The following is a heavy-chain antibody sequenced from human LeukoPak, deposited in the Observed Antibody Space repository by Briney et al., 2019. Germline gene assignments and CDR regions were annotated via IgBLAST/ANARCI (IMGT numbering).Heavy chain of an antibody. CDR2: ISSSGSSI. D-gene: IGHD3-10*01. CDR3: ARDAHTGSGTYWGGVDYYYGMDV. Sequence: PGGSLRLSCAASLFNFSDYYMSWIRQAPGKGLEWVSYISSSGSSIYYADSVKGRFTISRDNAKTSLYLQMNSLRAEDTAMYYCARDAHTGSGTYWGGVDYYYGMDVWGQGTTVTVSS. J-gene: IGHJ6*02. V-gene: IGHV3-11*01. CDR1: LFNFSDYY.